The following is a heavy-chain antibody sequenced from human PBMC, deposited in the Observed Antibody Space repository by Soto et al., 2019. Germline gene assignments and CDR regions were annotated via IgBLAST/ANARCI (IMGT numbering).Heavy chain of an antibody. V-gene: IGHV1-69*06. Sequence: ASVKVSCKASGGTFSSYAISWVRQAPGQGLEWMGGIIPIFGTANYAQKFQGRVTITADKSTSTAYMELSSLRSEDTAVYYCARARCSSTSCYPCDYYYYGMDVWGQGTTVTVSS. CDR3: ARARCSSTSCYPCDYYYYGMDV. CDR1: GGTFSSYA. CDR2: IIPIFGTA. J-gene: IGHJ6*02. D-gene: IGHD2-2*01.